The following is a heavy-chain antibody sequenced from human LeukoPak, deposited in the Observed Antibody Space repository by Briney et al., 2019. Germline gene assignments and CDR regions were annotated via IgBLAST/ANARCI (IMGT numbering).Heavy chain of an antibody. V-gene: IGHV3-30-3*01. J-gene: IGHJ6*02. Sequence: PGGSLRLSCAASGFTFSSYAMHWVRQAPGKGLEWVAVISYDGSNKYYADSVKGRFTISRDNSKNTLYLQMNSLRAEDTAVYYCARVRTGTTGSYYYYGMDVWGQGTTVTVSS. D-gene: IGHD1-7*01. CDR2: ISYDGSNK. CDR1: GFTFSSYA. CDR3: ARVRTGTTGSYYYYGMDV.